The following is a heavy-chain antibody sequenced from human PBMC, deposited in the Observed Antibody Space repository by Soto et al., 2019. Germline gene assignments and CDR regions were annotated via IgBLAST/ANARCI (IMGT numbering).Heavy chain of an antibody. D-gene: IGHD3-16*01. CDR1: GFSLSTSGVG. J-gene: IGHJ3*02. V-gene: IGHV2-5*02. CDR2: IYWDYDK. Sequence: QITLKESGPTLAKPPQTLTLTCTFSGFSLSTSGVGVGWIRQPPGKALEWLALIYWDYDKRYSPSLKSRLTISKDTSKNQVVLTITNMDPVDTASYYCAHRRETWGGNAFDIWGQGTMVTVSS. CDR3: AHRRETWGGNAFDI.